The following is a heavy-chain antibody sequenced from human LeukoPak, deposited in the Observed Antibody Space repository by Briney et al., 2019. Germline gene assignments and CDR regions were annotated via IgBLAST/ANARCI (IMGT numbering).Heavy chain of an antibody. CDR2: INTDGSSI. CDR1: GFTFSSYW. D-gene: IGHD3-22*01. Sequence: GGSLRLSCAASGFTFSSYWIHWVRQAPGKGLVWVSHINTDGSSISYADSVKGRFTISRDNTENTLYLQMNSLRAEDTAVYYCARGGYYYDSSGYSHWGQGTLVTVSS. CDR3: ARGGYYYDSSGYSH. J-gene: IGHJ4*02. V-gene: IGHV3-74*01.